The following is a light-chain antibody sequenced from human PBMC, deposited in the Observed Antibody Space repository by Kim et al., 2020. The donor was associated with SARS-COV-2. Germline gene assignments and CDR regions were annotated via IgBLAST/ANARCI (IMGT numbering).Light chain of an antibody. V-gene: IGLV3-1*01. CDR1: KLGDKY. J-gene: IGLJ3*02. CDR3: QAWASSTGV. CDR2: EDS. Sequence: SYELTQPPSVSVSPGQTASIPCSGDKLGDKYTCWYQQKPGQSPVLVIYEDSKRPSGIPERFSGSNSGNTATLTISGTQAMDEADYYCQAWASSTGVFGGGTKLTVL.